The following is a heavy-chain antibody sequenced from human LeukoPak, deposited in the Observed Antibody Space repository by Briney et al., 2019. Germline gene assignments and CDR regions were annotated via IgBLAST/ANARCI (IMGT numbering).Heavy chain of an antibody. D-gene: IGHD2-2*01. CDR3: AREDIVVVPAADFDP. CDR2: IYPNSGGN. Sequence: ASVKVSCKASGYTFTGYYMHWVRQAPGQGLEWMGWIYPNSGGNNYAPKFQGRVTMTRDTSISTAYMELSRLRSDDTAVYYYAREDIVVVPAADFDPWGQGTLVTVSS. J-gene: IGHJ5*02. V-gene: IGHV1-2*02. CDR1: GYTFTGYY.